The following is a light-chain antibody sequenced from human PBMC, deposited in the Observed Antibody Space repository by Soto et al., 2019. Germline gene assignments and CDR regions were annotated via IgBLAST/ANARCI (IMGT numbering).Light chain of an antibody. CDR1: QSVSSN. CDR2: GAS. Sequence: LSCRASQSVSSNLAWYQQKPGQAPRLLIYGASTRATGIPARFSGSGSGTEFTLTISSLQSEDFAVYYCQQYNNWPPSITFGQGTRLEIK. J-gene: IGKJ5*01. V-gene: IGKV3-15*01. CDR3: QQYNNWPPSIT.